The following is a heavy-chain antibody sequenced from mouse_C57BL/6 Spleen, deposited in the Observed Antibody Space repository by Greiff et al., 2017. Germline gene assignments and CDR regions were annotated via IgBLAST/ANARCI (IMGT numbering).Heavy chain of an antibody. V-gene: IGHV14-4*01. Sequence: VQLMESGAGLVRPGASVKLSCTASGFNINDDYMHWVNQSPEQGLEWIGWIDPENGDTEYASKFQGKATITADTSSNTGYLQLSSLTSEDTAVYDCTTSQFAYWGQGTLVTVSA. J-gene: IGHJ3*01. CDR3: TTSQFAY. CDR1: GFNINDDY. CDR2: IDPENGDT.